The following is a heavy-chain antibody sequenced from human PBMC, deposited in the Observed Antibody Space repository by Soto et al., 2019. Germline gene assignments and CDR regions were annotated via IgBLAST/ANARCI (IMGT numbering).Heavy chain of an antibody. CDR2: IYQSGST. CDR1: GGSIISNIYY. Sequence: SETLSLTCAVSGGSIISNIYYWGWIRQPPGQGLEWIGYIYQSGSTYYNPSLKSRVTISVDTSKNQFSLKLSSVTAADTAVYYFARGSYYYDSSGYYHYWGKGPLVTVS. J-gene: IGHJ4*02. V-gene: IGHV4-30-4*08. CDR3: ARGSYYYDSSGYYHY. D-gene: IGHD3-22*01.